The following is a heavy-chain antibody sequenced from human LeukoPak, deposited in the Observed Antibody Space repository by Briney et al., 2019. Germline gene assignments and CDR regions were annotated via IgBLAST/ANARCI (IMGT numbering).Heavy chain of an antibody. J-gene: IGHJ4*02. CDR2: IYTSGRT. D-gene: IGHD3-3*01. Sequence: SETLSLTCTVSGSSIGSYYWSWIRQPAGKGLEWIGRIYTSGRTNYNPSLKSRVTMSVDTSKNQFSLKLSSVTAADTAVYYCAARDFWSGYGNGYWGQGTLVTVSS. CDR1: GSSIGSYY. CDR3: AARDFWSGYGNGY. V-gene: IGHV4-4*07.